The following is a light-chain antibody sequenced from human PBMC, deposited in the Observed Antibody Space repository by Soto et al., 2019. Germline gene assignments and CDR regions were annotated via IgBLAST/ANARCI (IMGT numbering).Light chain of an antibody. CDR2: CAS. CDR3: QQYYSSPVT. CDR1: QSLVHSSKNKNY. V-gene: IGKV4-1*01. J-gene: IGKJ4*01. Sequence: IVMTQSPDSLAGSPGERATINCKSSQSLVHSSKNKNYLIWYQQKPRQPPKLLIYCASTRESGVPERFSGSGSGTDFTIPISRLQTEDAAVYFCQQYYSSPVTFGGGTKVEIK.